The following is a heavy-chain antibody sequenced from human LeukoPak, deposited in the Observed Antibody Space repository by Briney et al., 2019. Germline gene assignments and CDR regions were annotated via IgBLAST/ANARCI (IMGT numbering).Heavy chain of an antibody. CDR1: GGSISSYY. V-gene: IGHV4-59*01. J-gene: IGHJ4*02. CDR2: IYYSGST. CDR3: ARDPWGQTGYFDY. D-gene: IGHD3-16*01. Sequence: KPSETLSLTCTVSGGSISSYYWSWIQQPPGKGLEWIGYIYYSGSTNYNPSLKSRVTISVDTSKNQFSLKLSSVTAADTAVYYCARDPWGQTGYFDYWGQGTLVTVSS.